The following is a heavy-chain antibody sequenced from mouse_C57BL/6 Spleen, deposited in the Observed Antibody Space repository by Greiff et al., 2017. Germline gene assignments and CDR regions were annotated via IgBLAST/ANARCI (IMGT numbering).Heavy chain of an antibody. CDR3: ARRPYSY. CDR2: INPNTGGT. D-gene: IGHD2-10*01. Sequence: VQLQQSGPELVKPGASVKISCKASGYTFTDYYMNWVKKSHGKSLEWIGDINPNTGGTSYNQKFKCKATLTVDKSSSTAYMELRILTSEDSEVYYCARRPYSYWGQGTTLTVSS. V-gene: IGHV1-26*01. CDR1: GYTFTDYY. J-gene: IGHJ2*01.